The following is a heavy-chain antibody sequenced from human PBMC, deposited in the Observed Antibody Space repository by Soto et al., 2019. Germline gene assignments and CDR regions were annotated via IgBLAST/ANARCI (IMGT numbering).Heavy chain of an antibody. CDR2: ISSSGGLI. V-gene: IGHV3-11*01. Sequence: GGALRLFCAAHQFTCCDYERTWIAHARGKGLEWISYISSSGGLIYYADSVKGRFTISRDKARKSLYLQMRSLRADDSAVYYCARDRYDFWSGSDHYGLDVWGEGT. CDR3: ARDRYDFWSGSDHYGLDV. CDR1: QFTCCDYE. D-gene: IGHD3-3*01. J-gene: IGHJ6*02.